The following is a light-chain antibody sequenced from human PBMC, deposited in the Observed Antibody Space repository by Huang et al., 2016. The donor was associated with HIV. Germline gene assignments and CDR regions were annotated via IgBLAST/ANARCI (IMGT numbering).Light chain of an antibody. CDR2: GAS. CDR1: QSVSCK. Sequence: EIVMTQSQATMSVSPGERATLSCRASQSVSCKLAWYQQKPGPPPRRLIYGASTRATGIPGRFSGIGSGTEFTLTIRSLQSEDFSVYYCQQYNNWHPWTFGQGTKVEIK. V-gene: IGKV3-15*01. J-gene: IGKJ1*01. CDR3: QQYNNWHPWT.